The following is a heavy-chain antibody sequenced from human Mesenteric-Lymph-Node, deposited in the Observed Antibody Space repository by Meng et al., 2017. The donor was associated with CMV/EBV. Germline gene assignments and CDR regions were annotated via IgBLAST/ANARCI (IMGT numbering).Heavy chain of an antibody. Sequence: ASVKVSCKSSGYTFTGYYIHWVRQAPGQGLEWMGWINPNNGDTNYAQKFQGRVAVTSETSISTAYMELSRLTSDDTAVYYCAREITMVWGITNRCFDNWGQGTLVTVSS. CDR2: INPNNGDT. CDR1: GYTFTGYY. V-gene: IGHV1-2*02. D-gene: IGHD3-10*01. CDR3: AREITMVWGITNRCFDN. J-gene: IGHJ4*02.